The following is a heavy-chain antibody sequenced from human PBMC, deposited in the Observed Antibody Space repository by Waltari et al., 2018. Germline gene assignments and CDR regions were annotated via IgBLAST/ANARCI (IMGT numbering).Heavy chain of an antibody. V-gene: IGHV1-69*12. CDR3: ARDGNHGAFEV. J-gene: IGHJ3*01. Sequence: QVQLIQSGAEVKRPGSSVRGPCKVSGGAFSTYTLSWVRQAPGQVLEWMGGIIPIFDKSNFVQRFQGRVTFTADESTSTTYMELSSLKSDDTAVYYCARDGNHGAFEVWGQGTMVTVSS. CDR1: GGAFSTYT. CDR2: IIPIFDKS. D-gene: IGHD1-26*01.